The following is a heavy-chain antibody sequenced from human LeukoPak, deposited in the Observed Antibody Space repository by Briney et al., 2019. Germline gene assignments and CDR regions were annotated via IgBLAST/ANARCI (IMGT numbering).Heavy chain of an antibody. CDR3: ASGPRLRFLEWFPDDYYYYMDV. J-gene: IGHJ6*03. Sequence: GGSLRLSCAASGFTFSSYWMHWVRHAPGKGLVWVSRINSDGSSTSYADSVKGRFTISRDNAKNTLYLQMNSLRAEDTAVYYCASGPRLRFLEWFPDDYYYYMDVWGKGTTVTVSS. D-gene: IGHD3-3*01. V-gene: IGHV3-74*01. CDR2: INSDGSST. CDR1: GFTFSSYW.